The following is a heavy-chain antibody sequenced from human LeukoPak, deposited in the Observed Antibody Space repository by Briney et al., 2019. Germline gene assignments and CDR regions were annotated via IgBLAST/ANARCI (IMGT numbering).Heavy chain of an antibody. CDR1: GFTFSSYA. CDR2: ISGSGGST. V-gene: IGHV3-23*01. Sequence: PGGSLRLSCAASGFTFSSYAMSWVRQAPGKGLEWVSAISGSGGSTYYADSVKGRFTISRDNAKNSLYLQMNSLRAEDTAVYYCARDQGQAMVRGVIITDDAFDIWGQGTMVTVSS. CDR3: ARDQGQAMVRGVIITDDAFDI. D-gene: IGHD3-10*01. J-gene: IGHJ3*02.